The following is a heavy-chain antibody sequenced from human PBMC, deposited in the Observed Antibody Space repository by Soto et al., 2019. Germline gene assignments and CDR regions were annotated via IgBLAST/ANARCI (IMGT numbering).Heavy chain of an antibody. CDR3: AREGPSTAAFDY. J-gene: IGHJ4*02. CDR1: GFTFSSYW. CDR2: INSDGSST. D-gene: IGHD4-17*01. Sequence: VASLRLSCAPSGFTFSSYWMHWVRQAPGKGLVWVSRINSDGSSTSYADSVKGRFTISRDNAKNTLYLQMNSLRAEDTAVYYCAREGPSTAAFDYWGQGTLVTVSS. V-gene: IGHV3-74*01.